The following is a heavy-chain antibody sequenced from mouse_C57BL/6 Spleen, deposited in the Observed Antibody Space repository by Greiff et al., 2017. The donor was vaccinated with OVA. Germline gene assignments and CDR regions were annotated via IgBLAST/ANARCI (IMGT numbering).Heavy chain of an antibody. CDR1: GYTFTSYW. J-gene: IGHJ4*01. D-gene: IGHD1-1*01. CDR3: ASITTVVAPYYYAMDY. V-gene: IGHV1-64*01. CDR2: IHPNSGST. Sequence: VQLQQPGAELVKPGASVKLSCKASGYTFTSYWMHWVKQRPGQGLEWIGMIHPNSGSTNYNEKFKSKATLTVDKSSSTAYMQLSSLTSEDSAVYYCASITTVVAPYYYAMDYWGQGTSVTVSS.